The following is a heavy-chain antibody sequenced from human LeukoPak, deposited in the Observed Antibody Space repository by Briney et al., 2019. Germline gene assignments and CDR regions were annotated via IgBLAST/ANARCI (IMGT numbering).Heavy chain of an antibody. CDR1: GGSISSSSYY. J-gene: IGHJ4*02. Sequence: PSETLSLTCTVSGGSISSSSYYWGWIRPPPGKGLDWIGSINYSGSTYYNPSLKSRVTISVDTSNNQFSLKLSSVTTADTAVYYCARHPPYCGGDCLTFDYWGQGTLVTVSS. V-gene: IGHV4-39*01. CDR3: ARHPPYCGGDCLTFDY. D-gene: IGHD2-21*02. CDR2: INYSGST.